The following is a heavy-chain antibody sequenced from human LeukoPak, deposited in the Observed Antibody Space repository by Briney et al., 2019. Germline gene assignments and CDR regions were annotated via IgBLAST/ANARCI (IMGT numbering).Heavy chain of an antibody. J-gene: IGHJ4*02. CDR2: IYYSVST. V-gene: IGHV4-59*01. Sequence: SETLSLTCTVSGGSISSYYWSWIRQPPGKGLEWIGYIYYSVSTNYNPSLKSRVTISVDTSKNQFSLKLSSVTAADTAVYYCARARRATVTTYFDYWGQGTLVTVSS. D-gene: IGHD4-17*01. CDR3: ARARRATVTTYFDY. CDR1: GGSISSYY.